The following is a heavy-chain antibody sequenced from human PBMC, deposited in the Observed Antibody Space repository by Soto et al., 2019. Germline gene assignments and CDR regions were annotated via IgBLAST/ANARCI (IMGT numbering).Heavy chain of an antibody. J-gene: IGHJ3*01. V-gene: IGHV1-69*06. Sequence: SVKVSCKPSGCTLRDHGVAWLLQAPGPGLEWMGGTIPVFNTAQYAQQFQRRVTVTADKSTNIAYMELSSLRSEDTAFDFCARGVDCSWNKYAGPAAFDFWGQGTMVTVSS. CDR3: ARGVDCSWNKYAGPAAFDF. CDR2: TIPVFNTA. CDR1: GCTLRDHG. D-gene: IGHD3-10*02.